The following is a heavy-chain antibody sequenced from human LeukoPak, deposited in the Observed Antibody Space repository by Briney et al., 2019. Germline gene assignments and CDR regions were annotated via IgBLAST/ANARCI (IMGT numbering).Heavy chain of an antibody. CDR1: GYTFTGYY. CDR2: INPNSGGT. J-gene: IGHJ4*02. Sequence: GASVKVSCKASGYTFTGYYMHWVRQAPGQGLEWMGWINPNSGGTNYAQKFQGRVTMTRDTSISTAYMELSRLRSDDTAVYYCASEGGYSGYAHPNLDYWGQGTLVTVSS. CDR3: ASEGGYSGYAHPNLDY. V-gene: IGHV1-2*02. D-gene: IGHD5-12*01.